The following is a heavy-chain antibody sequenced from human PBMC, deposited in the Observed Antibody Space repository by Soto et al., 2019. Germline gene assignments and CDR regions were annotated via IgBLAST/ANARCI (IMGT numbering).Heavy chain of an antibody. CDR3: ALTAGPHY. Sequence: QVQLVQSGAEVKKPGASVKVSCKASGYTFTSYYMHWVRQAPGQGLEWMGIINPSGGSTSYAQKCXRXVXTTRDTSTSTCYMELSSLRSEDTAVYYGALTAGPHYWGQGTLVTVSS. CDR1: GYTFTSYY. CDR2: INPSGGST. J-gene: IGHJ4*02. V-gene: IGHV1-46*03.